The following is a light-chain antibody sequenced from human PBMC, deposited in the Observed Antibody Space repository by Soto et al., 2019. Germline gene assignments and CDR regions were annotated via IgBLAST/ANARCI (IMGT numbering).Light chain of an antibody. Sequence: IVLTQSPAALSVSPGGRATLSCRASQDVSNGLAWYQKKCGQAPRLLIHGASTRATGIPDRFSGSGSGTEFTLSITSLQSEDSPRYYCQQYYFWPLTFGQGT. J-gene: IGKJ1*01. CDR1: QDVSNG. V-gene: IGKV3D-15*01. CDR3: QQYYFWPLT. CDR2: GAS.